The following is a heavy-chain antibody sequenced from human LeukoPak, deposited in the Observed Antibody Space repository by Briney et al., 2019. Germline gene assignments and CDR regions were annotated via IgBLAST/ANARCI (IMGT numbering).Heavy chain of an antibody. V-gene: IGHV4-59*01. CDR3: AREIGGYGVFDY. J-gene: IGHJ4*02. CDR2: IYYSGST. D-gene: IGHD5-12*01. Sequence: GSLRLSCAASGFTFRDAWMTWVRQAPGKGLEWIGYIYYSGSTNYNPSLKSRVTISVDTSKNQFSLKLSSVTAADTAVYYCAREIGGYGVFDYWGQGTLVTVSS. CDR1: GFTFRDAW.